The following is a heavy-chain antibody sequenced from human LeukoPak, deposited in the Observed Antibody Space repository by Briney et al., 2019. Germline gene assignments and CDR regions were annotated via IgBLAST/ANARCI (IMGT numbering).Heavy chain of an antibody. Sequence: SETLSLTCTVSGDSIRSYYWSWIRQPPGKGLEWIGYIYSSGNTNYSPSLKSRVTISLDTSKNQLSLKLSSVTAADTAVYYCASRYYDGSGYHIGFDYRGQGTLVIVSS. D-gene: IGHD3-22*01. CDR2: IYSSGNT. V-gene: IGHV4-59*01. J-gene: IGHJ4*02. CDR3: ASRYYDGSGYHIGFDY. CDR1: GDSIRSYY.